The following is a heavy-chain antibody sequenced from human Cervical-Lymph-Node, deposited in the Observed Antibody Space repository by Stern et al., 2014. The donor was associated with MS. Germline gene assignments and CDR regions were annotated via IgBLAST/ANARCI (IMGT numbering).Heavy chain of an antibody. J-gene: IGHJ6*02. Sequence: VQLVESGAEVKKPGASVKVSCKVSGYTLTELSMHWVRQAPGKGLEWMGGFDPDDGETIYAQKFQGRVTMTEDTSTDTAYMELSSLRSEDTAVYYCATDRDDFRSGYSAPTKGYGLDVWGQGTTVTVTS. CDR3: ATDRDDFRSGYSAPTKGYGLDV. CDR2: FDPDDGET. CDR1: GYTLTELS. D-gene: IGHD3-3*01. V-gene: IGHV1-24*01.